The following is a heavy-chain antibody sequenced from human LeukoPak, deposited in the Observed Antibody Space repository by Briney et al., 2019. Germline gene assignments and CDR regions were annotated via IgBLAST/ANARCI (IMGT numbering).Heavy chain of an antibody. CDR2: IYYSGIT. V-gene: IGHV4-39*07. J-gene: IGHJ3*02. Sequence: PSETLSLTCTVSGGSISNVDYYWGWVRQPPGKGLEWIGNIYYSGITYYSPSLKSRVTISVDTSKNQFSLNLKSVTAADTAVYYCARWCGSGNYVFDIWGPGTMVTISS. D-gene: IGHD3-10*01. CDR1: GGSISNVDYY. CDR3: ARWCGSGNYVFDI.